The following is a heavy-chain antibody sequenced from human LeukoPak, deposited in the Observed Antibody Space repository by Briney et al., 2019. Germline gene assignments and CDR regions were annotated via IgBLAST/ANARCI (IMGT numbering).Heavy chain of an antibody. V-gene: IGHV3-13*01. CDR2: IGTAGDT. Sequence: GGSLRLSCAASGFTFSSYDMHWVRQATGKGLEWVSAIGTAGDTYYPGSVKGRFTISRENAKNSLYLQMNSLRAGDTAVYYCARGKMRTYYYDSSGYLDFDYWGQGTLVTVSS. J-gene: IGHJ4*02. CDR3: ARGKMRTYYYDSSGYLDFDY. CDR1: GFTFSSYD. D-gene: IGHD3-22*01.